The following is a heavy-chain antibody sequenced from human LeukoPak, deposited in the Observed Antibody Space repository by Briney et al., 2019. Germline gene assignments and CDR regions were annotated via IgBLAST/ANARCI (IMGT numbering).Heavy chain of an antibody. CDR3: ARETIAAALGY. V-gene: IGHV3-21*01. CDR1: GFTFSSYS. CDR2: ISSSSIFI. Sequence: GGSLRLSCAASGFTFSSYSMNWVRQAPGKGLEWVSSISSSSIFIYYADSVKGRFTISRDNARNSLYLQMNSLRAEDTAVYYCARETIAAALGYWGQGTLVTVSS. J-gene: IGHJ4*02. D-gene: IGHD6-13*01.